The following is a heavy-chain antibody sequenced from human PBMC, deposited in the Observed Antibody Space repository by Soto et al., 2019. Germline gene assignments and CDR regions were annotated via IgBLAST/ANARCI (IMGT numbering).Heavy chain of an antibody. V-gene: IGHV3-23*01. J-gene: IGHJ2*01. CDR2: ISGNGGST. CDR1: GSTFSSYA. Sequence: GGSLRLSCAASGSTFSSYAMSWVRQAPGKGLEWVSAISGNGGSTYYADSVKGRFTISRDNSKNTLYLQMNSLRAEDTAVYYCAKLRCTNGVCYTSWYFDLWGRGTLVTVSS. CDR3: AKLRCTNGVCYTSWYFDL. D-gene: IGHD2-8*01.